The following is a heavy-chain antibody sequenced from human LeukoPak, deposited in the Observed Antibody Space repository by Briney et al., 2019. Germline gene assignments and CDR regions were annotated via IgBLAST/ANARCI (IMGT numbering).Heavy chain of an antibody. CDR3: AREPPPFDY. Sequence: SQTLSLTCTVSGGSISSGDYYWSWIRQPPGKVLEWVGYIYYSGSTYYNASLKSRVTISVHTPKNQFSLKLSSVTAADMAVYYCAREPPPFDYWGQRTLVTVS. V-gene: IGHV4-30-4*08. CDR2: IYYSGST. J-gene: IGHJ4*02. CDR1: GGSISSGDYY.